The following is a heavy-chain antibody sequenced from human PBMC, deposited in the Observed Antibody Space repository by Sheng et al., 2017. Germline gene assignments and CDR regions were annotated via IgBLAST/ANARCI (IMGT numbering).Heavy chain of an antibody. D-gene: IGHD6-13*01. V-gene: IGHV3-23*01. J-gene: IGHJ4*02. Sequence: EVQLLESGGGLVQPGGSLRLSCAASGFTFNSYAMSWVRQAPGKGLEWVSGISGGGGSTYYAESVKGRFTISRDMSKNTLYLQMNSLRGEDTAVYYCVSRGTGAAGIYFFDYWGQGSLVTVSS. CDR3: VSRGTGAAGIYFFDY. CDR2: ISGGGGST. CDR1: GFTFNSYA.